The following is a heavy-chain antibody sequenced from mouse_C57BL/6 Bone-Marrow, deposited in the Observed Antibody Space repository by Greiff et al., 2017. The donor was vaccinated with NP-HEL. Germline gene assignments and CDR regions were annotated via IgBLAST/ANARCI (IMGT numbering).Heavy chain of an antibody. Sequence: DVHLVASEGGLVQPGSSMKLSCTASGFTFSDYYMAWVRQVPEKGLEWVANINYDGSSTYYLDSLKSRFIISRDNAKNILYLQMSSLKSEDTATYYCARDGSYYDPYYYAMDYWGQGTSVTVSS. J-gene: IGHJ4*01. D-gene: IGHD2-4*01. CDR3: ARDGSYYDPYYYAMDY. CDR2: INYDGSST. CDR1: GFTFSDYY. V-gene: IGHV5-16*01.